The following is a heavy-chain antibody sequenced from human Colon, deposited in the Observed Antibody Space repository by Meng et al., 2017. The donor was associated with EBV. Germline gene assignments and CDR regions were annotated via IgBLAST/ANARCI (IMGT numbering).Heavy chain of an antibody. J-gene: IGHJ5*02. V-gene: IGHV4-34*01. D-gene: IGHD6-19*01. CDR1: GVSLSGYY. CDR3: ARGEPVPGHFLKS. Sequence: HVQLEQTGEGLLKPPATPSLTSSGSGVSLSGYYWSWIRHAPGQGLEWIGEINHSGNTNYNPSLKSRVTISIDTSKNQFSLKLSSVTDADTAVYFCARGEPVPGHFLKSWGQGTLVTVSS. CDR2: INHSGNT.